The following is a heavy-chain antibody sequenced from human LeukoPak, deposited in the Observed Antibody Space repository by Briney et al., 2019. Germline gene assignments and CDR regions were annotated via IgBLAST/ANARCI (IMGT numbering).Heavy chain of an antibody. CDR2: IKEDGSEK. V-gene: IGHV3-7*01. CDR3: ARDKVGKGPTHLDY. Sequence: GGSLRLSCAASGFTFSSYWMSWVRQAPGKGLEWVANIKEDGSEKYSVDSAKGRFTISRDNAMNSLYLEMDSLRAEDTALYYCARDKVGKGPTHLDYWGQGALVTVSS. J-gene: IGHJ4*02. D-gene: IGHD1-26*01. CDR1: GFTFSSYW.